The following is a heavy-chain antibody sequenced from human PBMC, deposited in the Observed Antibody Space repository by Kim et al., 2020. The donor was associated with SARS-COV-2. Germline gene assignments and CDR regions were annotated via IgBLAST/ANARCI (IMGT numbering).Heavy chain of an antibody. CDR1: GDSISSTSYY. CDR2: IYYSGTT. Sequence: SETLSLTCAVSGDSISSTSYYWGWIRQPPGKGLEWIASIYYSGTTYYNPSLKSRVTIFVDRSKSQFSLKLNSVTAADTAVYYCASGQSSYCSGRSCYVIWGQGTMVTVSS. V-gene: IGHV4-39*01. D-gene: IGHD2-15*01. CDR3: ASGQSSYCSGRSCYVI. J-gene: IGHJ3*02.